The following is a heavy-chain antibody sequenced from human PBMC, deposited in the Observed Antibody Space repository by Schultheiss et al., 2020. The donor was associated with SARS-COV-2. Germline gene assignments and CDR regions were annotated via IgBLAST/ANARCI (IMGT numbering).Heavy chain of an antibody. V-gene: IGHV3-30*18. CDR3: AKRRTGDQGYYFDY. J-gene: IGHJ4*02. CDR2: ISYDGSNK. Sequence: GGSLRLSCAASGFTFSSYGMHWVRQAPGKGLEWVAVISYDGSNKYYADSVKGRFTISRDNSKNTLYLQMNSLRAEDTAVYYCAKRRTGDQGYYFDYWGQGTLVTVSS. CDR1: GFTFSSYG. D-gene: IGHD7-27*01.